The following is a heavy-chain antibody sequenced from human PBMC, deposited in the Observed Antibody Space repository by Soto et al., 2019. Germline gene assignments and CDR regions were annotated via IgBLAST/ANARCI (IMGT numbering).Heavy chain of an antibody. J-gene: IGHJ4*02. CDR2: VVPKIGNI. V-gene: IGHV1-69*08. CDR1: GGTFSSYS. CDR3: TRGGREINLNDGNFEY. Sequence: QVQLVQSGAAVKKPGSSVKVSCKAPGGTFSSYSINWVRQAPGQGLEWMGRVVPKIGNINFVRKFQGRLTLTADKSTRTALLELSSLRPEDTAVYYCTRGGREINLNDGNFEYWGQVTQVTVSS. D-gene: IGHD1-20*01.